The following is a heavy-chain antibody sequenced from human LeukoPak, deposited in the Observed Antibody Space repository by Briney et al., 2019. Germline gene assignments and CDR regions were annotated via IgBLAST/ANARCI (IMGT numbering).Heavy chain of an antibody. V-gene: IGHV1-18*01. CDR1: GYTFTSYG. J-gene: IGHJ4*02. CDR2: ISAYNGNT. CDR3: ARDQRIAAAGTRVDY. D-gene: IGHD6-13*01. Sequence: ASVKVSCKASGYTFTSYGISWVRQAPGQGLEWMGWISAYNGNTNYAQKLQGRVTMTTDTSTSTAYMELRSLRSDDTAVYYCARDQRIAAAGTRVDYWGQGTLVTVSS.